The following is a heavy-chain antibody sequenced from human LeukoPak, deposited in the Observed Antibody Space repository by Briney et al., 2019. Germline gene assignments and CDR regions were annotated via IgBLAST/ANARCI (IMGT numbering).Heavy chain of an antibody. D-gene: IGHD5-18*01. CDR3: AKDFTAMADYYYYGMDV. V-gene: IGHV3-30*18. CDR1: GFTFSSYG. J-gene: IGHJ6*02. CDR2: VSYDGSNK. Sequence: PGRSLRLSCAASGFTFSSYGMHWVRQAPGKGLEWVAVVSYDGSNKYYADSVKGRFTISRDNSKNTLYLQMNSLRAEDTAVYYCAKDFTAMADYYYYGMDVWGQGTTVTVSS.